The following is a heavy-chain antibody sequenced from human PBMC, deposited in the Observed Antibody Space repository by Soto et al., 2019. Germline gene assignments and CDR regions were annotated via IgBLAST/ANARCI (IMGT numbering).Heavy chain of an antibody. CDR2: ISGSGSNT. D-gene: IGHD6-13*01. J-gene: IGHJ4*02. CDR1: GFTFNNFA. Sequence: GESLKISCAASGFTFNNFAMIWVRQAPGKGLEWVSAISGSGSNTYYADSVKGRFTISRDNSKKTVSLQMNSLRVEDTAVYYCTTGEERNSNCYGTFASWGQGTTVPVSP. V-gene: IGHV3-23*01. CDR3: TTGEERNSNCYGTFAS.